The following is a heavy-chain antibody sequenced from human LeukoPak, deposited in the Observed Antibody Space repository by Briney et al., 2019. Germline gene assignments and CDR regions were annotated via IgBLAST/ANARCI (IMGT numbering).Heavy chain of an antibody. D-gene: IGHD3-10*01. V-gene: IGHV4-39*01. Sequence: PSETLSLTCTVSGGSISSSSYYWGWIRQPPGKGLEWIGSMYYTGSTSYNPSLKSRVTISVDTSTNQFSLKLSSVTAADTALYHCARHWYYYGSGRRWFDPWGQGTLVTVS. J-gene: IGHJ5*02. CDR3: ARHWYYYGSGRRWFDP. CDR1: GGSISSSSYY. CDR2: MYYTGST.